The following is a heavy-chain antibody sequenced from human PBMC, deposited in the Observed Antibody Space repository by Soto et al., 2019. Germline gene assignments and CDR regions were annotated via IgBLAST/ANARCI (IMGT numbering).Heavy chain of an antibody. Sequence: GGSLRLSCAASGFTFSSYGMHWVRQAPGKGLEWVAVISYDGSNKYYADSVKGRFTISRDNSKNTLYLQMNSLRAEDTAVYYCAKEVTFSSYDMDVWGQGTTVTVSS. V-gene: IGHV3-30*18. CDR2: ISYDGSNK. D-gene: IGHD3-16*01. J-gene: IGHJ6*02. CDR1: GFTFSSYG. CDR3: AKEVTFSSYDMDV.